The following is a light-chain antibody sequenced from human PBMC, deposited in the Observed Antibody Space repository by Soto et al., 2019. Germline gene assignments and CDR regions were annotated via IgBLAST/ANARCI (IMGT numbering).Light chain of an antibody. CDR2: DAS. Sequence: EIVMTQSPATLSVSPGERATLSCRASQSVSSYLAWYQKKPGLPPRLLIYDASTRATGIPDRFSGSGSGKDYTLTISSMQSADFAVYYCQQYSSWPPLYTFGRGTKLEIK. CDR3: QQYSSWPPLYT. V-gene: IGKV3-15*01. CDR1: QSVSSY. J-gene: IGKJ2*01.